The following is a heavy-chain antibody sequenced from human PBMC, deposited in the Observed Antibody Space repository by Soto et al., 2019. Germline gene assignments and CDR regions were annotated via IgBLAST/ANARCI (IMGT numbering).Heavy chain of an antibody. D-gene: IGHD2-2*01. Sequence: SVKVSCKASGGTFSSYAISWVRQAPGQGLEWMGGIIPIFGTANYAQKFQGRVTITADESTSTAYMELSSLRSEDTAVYYCARLVQRQLDPPYYFSYWGQGTLVTV. CDR3: ARLVQRQLDPPYYFSY. V-gene: IGHV1-69*13. CDR2: IIPIFGTA. CDR1: GGTFSSYA. J-gene: IGHJ4*02.